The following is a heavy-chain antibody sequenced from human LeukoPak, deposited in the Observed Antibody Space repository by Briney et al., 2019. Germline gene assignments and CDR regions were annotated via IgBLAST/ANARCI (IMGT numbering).Heavy chain of an antibody. J-gene: IGHJ4*02. D-gene: IGHD1-26*01. V-gene: IGHV5-51*01. CDR1: GYSFTNYW. CDR2: IYPGDSDT. CDR3: ARQYLVGPRGNIPRFDY. Sequence: GESLKISCKGSGYSFTNYWIGWVRQMPGKGLEWMGIIYPGDSDTRYSPSFQGQVTISADKSINSAFLQWSSLKASDTAMYYCARQYLVGPRGNIPRFDYWGQGTLVTVSS.